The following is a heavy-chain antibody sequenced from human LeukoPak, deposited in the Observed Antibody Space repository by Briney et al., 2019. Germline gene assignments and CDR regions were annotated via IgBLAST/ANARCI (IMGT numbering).Heavy chain of an antibody. V-gene: IGHV1-2*02. Sequence: GASVKVSCKASGYTFTGYYMHWVRQAPGQGLEWMGWINPNSGGTNYAQKFQGRVTMTRDTSISTAYMELSRLRSDDKAVYYCARDYPRSLYSSGWYGNDYWGQGTLVTVSS. CDR2: INPNSGGT. J-gene: IGHJ4*02. CDR1: GYTFTGYY. D-gene: IGHD6-19*01. CDR3: ARDYPRSLYSSGWYGNDY.